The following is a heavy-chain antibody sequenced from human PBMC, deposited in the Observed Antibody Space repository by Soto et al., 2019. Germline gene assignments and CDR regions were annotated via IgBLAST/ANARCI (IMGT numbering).Heavy chain of an antibody. CDR1: GYSFTNYF. CDR3: ARPRSGSYRLDYYGMDV. CDR2: IYPGDSDT. V-gene: IGHV5-51*01. D-gene: IGHD3-10*01. Sequence: GESLKISCKGSGYSFTNYFIGWVRQMPGKGLEWMGIIYPGDSDTRYSPSFQGQVTISADKSISTAYLQWRSLRASDTAMYYCARPRSGSYRLDYYGMDVWGQGTTVTVSS. J-gene: IGHJ6*02.